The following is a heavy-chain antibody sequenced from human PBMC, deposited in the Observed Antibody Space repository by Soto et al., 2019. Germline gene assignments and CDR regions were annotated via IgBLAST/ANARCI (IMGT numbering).Heavy chain of an antibody. Sequence: ETLSLTCTVSGGSISSYYWSWIRQPPGKGLEWIGYIYYSGSTNYNPSLKSRVTISVDTSKNQFSLKLSSVTAADTAVYYCARAPRGNYGYPSYFDFWGQGTRVTVSS. J-gene: IGHJ4*02. CDR2: IYYSGST. D-gene: IGHD3-10*01. CDR1: GGSISSYY. V-gene: IGHV4-59*01. CDR3: ARAPRGNYGYPSYFDF.